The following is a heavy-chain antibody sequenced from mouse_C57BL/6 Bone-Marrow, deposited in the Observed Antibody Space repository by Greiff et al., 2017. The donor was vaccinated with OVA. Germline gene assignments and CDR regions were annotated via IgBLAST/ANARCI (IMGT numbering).Heavy chain of an antibody. D-gene: IGHD1-1*01. J-gene: IGHJ2*01. Sequence: QVQLKESGPELVKPGASVKISCTASGYAFSSSWMNWVKQRPGKGLEWIGRIYPGDGDTNYNGTFKGRATLTADKSSSTAYMQLSSLTSEDSAVYFCATSTTVVGYWGQGTTLTVSS. V-gene: IGHV1-82*01. CDR3: ATSTTVVGY. CDR2: IYPGDGDT. CDR1: GYAFSSSW.